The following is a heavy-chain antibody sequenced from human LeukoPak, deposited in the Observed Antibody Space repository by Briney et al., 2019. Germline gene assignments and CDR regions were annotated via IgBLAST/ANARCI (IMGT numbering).Heavy chain of an antibody. Sequence: PGGSLRLSCAASGFTFSSYWMSWVRQAPGKGLEWVANIKQDGSEKYYVDSVKGRFTISRDNAKNSLYLQMNSLRAEDTAVYYCARDGSYSSGWYPSNAFDIWGQGTMVTVSS. CDR2: IKQDGSEK. CDR1: GFTFSSYW. V-gene: IGHV3-7*01. J-gene: IGHJ3*02. D-gene: IGHD6-19*01. CDR3: ARDGSYSSGWYPSNAFDI.